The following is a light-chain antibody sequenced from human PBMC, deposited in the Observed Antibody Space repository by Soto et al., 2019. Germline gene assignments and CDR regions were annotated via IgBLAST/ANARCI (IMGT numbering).Light chain of an antibody. CDR2: QDT. CDR3: QAWDSRSLYV. CDR1: KLGDKY. J-gene: IGLJ1*01. V-gene: IGLV3-1*01. Sequence: SYELTQPPSVSVSPGQTATITCSGDKLGDKYACWYQQKPGQSPILVIYQDTKRPSGIPERFSGSNSGNTATLTISGTQAMDEADYYCQAWDSRSLYVFGPGTKVTVL.